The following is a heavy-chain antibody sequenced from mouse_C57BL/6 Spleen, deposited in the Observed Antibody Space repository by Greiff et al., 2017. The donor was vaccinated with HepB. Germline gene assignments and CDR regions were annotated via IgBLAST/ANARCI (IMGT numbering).Heavy chain of an antibody. J-gene: IGHJ4*01. V-gene: IGHV1-42*01. CDR3: ARSEAMDY. Sequence: VQLQQSGPELVKPGASVKISCKASGYSFTGYYMNWVKQSPEKSLEWIGEINPSTGGTTYNQKFKAKATLTVGKSSSTAYMQLKSLTSEDSAVYYCARSEAMDYWGQGTSVTVSS. CDR2: INPSTGGT. CDR1: GYSFTGYY.